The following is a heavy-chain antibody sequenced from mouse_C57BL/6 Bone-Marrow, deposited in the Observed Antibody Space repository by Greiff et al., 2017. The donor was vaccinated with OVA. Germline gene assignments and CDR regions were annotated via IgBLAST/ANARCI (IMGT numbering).Heavy chain of an antibody. CDR2: ISSGGSYT. D-gene: IGHD2-5*01. V-gene: IGHV5-6*01. Sequence: VQLKESGGDLVKPGGSLKLSCAASGFTFSSYGMSWVRQTPDKRLEWVATISSGGSYTYYPDSVKGRFTISRDNAKNTLYLQMSSLKSEDTAMYYCARHYYSNYSYWGQGTTLTVSS. CDR3: ARHYYSNYSY. J-gene: IGHJ2*01. CDR1: GFTFSSYG.